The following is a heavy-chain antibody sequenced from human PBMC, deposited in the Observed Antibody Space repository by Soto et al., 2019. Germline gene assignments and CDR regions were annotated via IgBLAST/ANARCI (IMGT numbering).Heavy chain of an antibody. D-gene: IGHD1-1*01. V-gene: IGHV3-53*01. Sequence: GGSLRLSCAALGFTISGKKYVAWVRQAPGKGLEWVSALYDLDGSFYAASVKGRFTTSSDSSKTTVYLQMNDLRPDDTAVYYCATWHEPEHAYDVWGQGTTVTVSS. CDR1: GFTISGKKY. CDR3: ATWHEPEHAYDV. J-gene: IGHJ3*01. CDR2: LYDLDGS.